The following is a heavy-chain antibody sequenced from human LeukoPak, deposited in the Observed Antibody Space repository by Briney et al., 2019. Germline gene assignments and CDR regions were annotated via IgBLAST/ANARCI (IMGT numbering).Heavy chain of an antibody. J-gene: IGHJ4*02. Sequence: GGSLRLSCAASGFTFSSYGTHWVRQAPGKGLEWVAVISYEGSNKYYADSVKGRFTISRDNSNNTLYLQMNSLREEDTAVYYCAKGSRPATPGYGSGSYLRYYFDYWGQGTLVTVSS. CDR2: ISYEGSNK. V-gene: IGHV3-30*18. CDR3: AKGSRPATPGYGSGSYLRYYFDY. D-gene: IGHD3-10*01. CDR1: GFTFSSYG.